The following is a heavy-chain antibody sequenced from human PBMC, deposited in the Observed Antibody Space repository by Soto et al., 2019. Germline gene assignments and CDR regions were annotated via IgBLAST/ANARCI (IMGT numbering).Heavy chain of an antibody. Sequence: SETLSLTCTVSGGSISSGGYYWSWIRQHPGKGLEWIGYIYYSGSTYYNPSLKSRVTISVDTSKNQFSLKLSSVTAADTAVYYCARQAIFGVVIGIDYWGQGTLVTVSS. J-gene: IGHJ4*02. D-gene: IGHD3-3*01. CDR3: ARQAIFGVVIGIDY. V-gene: IGHV4-31*03. CDR1: GGSISSGGYY. CDR2: IYYSGST.